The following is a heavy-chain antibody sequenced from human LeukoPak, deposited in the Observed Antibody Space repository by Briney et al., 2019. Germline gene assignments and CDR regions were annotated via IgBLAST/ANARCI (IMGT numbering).Heavy chain of an antibody. D-gene: IGHD4-17*01. Sequence: SSETLSLTCAVSWGYMSHVHWDWFRQPPGKGLEWIGSLFYNEDAKYNPSVKRGVTMSIDTSKSQFSLRRTPVTAADPAVFFFAKGETVTPSPFDHWGQGLLVTVSS. CDR1: WGYMSHVH. CDR2: LFYNEDA. CDR3: AKGETVTPSPFDH. V-gene: IGHV4-59*01. J-gene: IGHJ4*02.